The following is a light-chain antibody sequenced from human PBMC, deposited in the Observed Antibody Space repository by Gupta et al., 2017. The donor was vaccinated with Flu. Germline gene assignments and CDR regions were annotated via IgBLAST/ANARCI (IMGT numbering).Light chain of an antibody. CDR2: GAS. CDR1: RSVSSN. V-gene: IGKV3-15*01. J-gene: IGKJ2*03. CDR3: QQYNNWPPGVS. Sequence: EIVMTQSPATLSVSPGERATLSCRASRSVSSNLAWYQQKPGQAPRLLIYGASTRATGIPARFSGSGSGTEFTLTISSLQSEDFAVYYCQQYNNWPPGVSFGQGTKLEIK.